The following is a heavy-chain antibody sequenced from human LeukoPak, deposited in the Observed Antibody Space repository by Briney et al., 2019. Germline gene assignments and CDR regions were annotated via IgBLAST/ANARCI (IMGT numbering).Heavy chain of an antibody. J-gene: IGHJ4*02. CDR1: GDSINSYY. CDR2: IYYSGST. D-gene: IGHD3-10*01. V-gene: IGHV4-59*01. CDR3: ARVGTYGSGSYLSWLDY. Sequence: SETLSLTCTVSGDSINSYYWNWIRQPPGKGLEWIGYIYYSGSTNYNPSLKSRVTISVDTSKNQFSLKLSSVTAADTAVYYCARVGTYGSGSYLSWLDYWGQGALVTVSS.